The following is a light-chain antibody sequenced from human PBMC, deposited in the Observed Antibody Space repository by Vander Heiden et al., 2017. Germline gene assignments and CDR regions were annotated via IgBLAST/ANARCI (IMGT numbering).Light chain of an antibody. CDR2: AAS. Sequence: DIQMTHSTPSLPASVGDRVTITCRASQRISSYLNWYQQKPGKAPKLLIYAASSLESGVPERFSGSGSGTDFTLNISRLQPEDFATYYCKQGYRTPSTFGQGTQVEIK. V-gene: IGKV1-39*01. CDR3: KQGYRTPST. J-gene: IGKJ5*01. CDR1: QRISSY.